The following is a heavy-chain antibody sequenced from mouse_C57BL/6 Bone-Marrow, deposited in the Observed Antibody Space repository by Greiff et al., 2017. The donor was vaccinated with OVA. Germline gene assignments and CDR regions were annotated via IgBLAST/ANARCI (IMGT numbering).Heavy chain of an antibody. Sequence: DVQLQESVAELVRPGASVKLSCTASGFNITNTYMHWVKQRPEQGLEWIGRIDPANGNTKYAPKFQGKATITADTSSNTAYLQLSSLTSEDTAIYYCSPAYYYSSSYALDYWGQGTTVTGSS. D-gene: IGHD1-1*01. CDR2: IDPANGNT. V-gene: IGHV14-3*01. CDR1: GFNITNTY. J-gene: IGHJ4*01. CDR3: SPAYYYSSSYALDY.